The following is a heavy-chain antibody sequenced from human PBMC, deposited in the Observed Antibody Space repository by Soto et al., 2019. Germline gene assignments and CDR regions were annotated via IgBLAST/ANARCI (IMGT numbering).Heavy chain of an antibody. CDR3: ARRQSNGYNRYFDS. V-gene: IGHV1-69*06. CDR1: GGTFSSNP. D-gene: IGHD5-12*01. CDR2: TIRTVGAG. J-gene: IGHJ4*02. Sequence: GASVKVSCKASGGTFSSNPISWMRQAPGQGLEWVGGTIRTVGAGSYAKRFQGRVTITADKSTNTAYMELSNLRPEDTAVYYCARRQSNGYNRYFDSWGQGTMVTVSS.